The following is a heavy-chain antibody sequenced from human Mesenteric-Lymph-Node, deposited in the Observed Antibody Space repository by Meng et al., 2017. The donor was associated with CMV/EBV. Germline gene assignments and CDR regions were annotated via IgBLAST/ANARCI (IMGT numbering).Heavy chain of an antibody. CDR2: ISGSGGAT. D-gene: IGHD2-15*01. CDR3: AKGSYELWTPGVVVDI. CDR1: GFTFSTYW. Sequence: GESLKISCAASGFTFSTYWMTWVRQAPGKGLEWVSAISGSGGATYYADSVKGRFTISRDNSKNTLFLQMNSLRAEDTALYHCAKGSYELWTPGVVVDIWGQGTMVTVSS. J-gene: IGHJ3*02. V-gene: IGHV3-23*01.